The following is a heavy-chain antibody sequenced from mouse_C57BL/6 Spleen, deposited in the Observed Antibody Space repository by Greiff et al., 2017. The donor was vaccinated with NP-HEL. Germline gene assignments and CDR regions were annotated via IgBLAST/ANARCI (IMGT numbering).Heavy chain of an antibody. J-gene: IGHJ1*03. V-gene: IGHV5-17*01. CDR3: ARTPFYYDYDGNFDV. CDR1: GFTFSDYG. D-gene: IGHD2-4*01. CDR2: ISSGSSTI. Sequence: EVKLMESGGGLVKPGGSLKLSCAASGFTFSDYGMHWVRQAPEKGLEWVAYISSGSSTIYYADTVKGRFTISRDNAKNTLFLQMTSLRSEDTAMYYCARTPFYYDYDGNFDVWGTGTTVTVSS.